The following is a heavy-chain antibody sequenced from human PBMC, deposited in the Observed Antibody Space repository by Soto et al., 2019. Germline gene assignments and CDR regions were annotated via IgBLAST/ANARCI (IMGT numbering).Heavy chain of an antibody. Sequence: QVQLVQSGAEVKKPGSSVKVSCKASGGTFSSYAISWVRQAPGQGLEWMGGIFPIFDTTKYAQKVQGRVTITADESTSTAYMELSSLRSEDTAVYYCARGIAAHYYYGMDVWGQGTTVTVSS. D-gene: IGHD6-13*01. CDR3: ARGIAAHYYYGMDV. J-gene: IGHJ6*02. CDR1: GGTFSSYA. CDR2: IFPIFDTT. V-gene: IGHV1-69*12.